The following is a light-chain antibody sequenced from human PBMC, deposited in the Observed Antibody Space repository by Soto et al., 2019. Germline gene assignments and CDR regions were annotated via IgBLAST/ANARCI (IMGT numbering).Light chain of an antibody. CDR2: AAS. CDR3: QQSYSTPSIT. V-gene: IGKV1-39*01. Sequence: DIQMTQSPSSLSASVGDRVTINCRASQSISSYLNWYQQKPGKAPKLVIYAASSLQSGVPSRFSGSGSGTDFTLTISSLQPEDFATYYCQQSYSTPSITLGQGTRLEIK. CDR1: QSISSY. J-gene: IGKJ5*01.